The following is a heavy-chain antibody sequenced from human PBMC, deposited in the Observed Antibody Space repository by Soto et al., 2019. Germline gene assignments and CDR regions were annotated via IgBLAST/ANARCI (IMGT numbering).Heavy chain of an antibody. V-gene: IGHV3-73*01. CDR3: TRLLSDAFDI. J-gene: IGHJ3*02. CDR1: GFTFSGSA. Sequence: GGSLRLSCAASGFTFSGSAMHWVRQASGKGLEWVGRIRSKGNSYAAAYAASVKGRFTISRDDSKNTAYLQMNSLKTEDTAVYYCTRLLSDAFDIWGQGTMVTVSS. CDR2: IRSKGNSYAA.